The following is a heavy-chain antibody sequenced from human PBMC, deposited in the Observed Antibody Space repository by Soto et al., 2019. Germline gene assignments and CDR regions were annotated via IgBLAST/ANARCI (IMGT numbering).Heavy chain of an antibody. CDR3: ARGYNIDY. D-gene: IGHD5-18*01. Sequence: EVQLVESGGGLVQRGGSLRLSCAASGFTFSSYWMTWVRQAPGKGLEWVANIKQSGSETYYVDSVKGRFTISRDDAKNSLYLQMNTLRAEDTAVYYCARGYNIDYWGQGTLVTVSS. CDR1: GFTFSSYW. J-gene: IGHJ4*02. CDR2: IKQSGSET. V-gene: IGHV3-7*03.